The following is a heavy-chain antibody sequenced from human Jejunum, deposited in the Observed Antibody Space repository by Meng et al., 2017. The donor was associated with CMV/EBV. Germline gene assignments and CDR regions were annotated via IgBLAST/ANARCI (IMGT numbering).Heavy chain of an antibody. CDR3: VPYSPPLRYFEY. Sequence: EVQLMASGGDWVHPGGSLTLSLAASGLTFRTYAMTWVRQAPGKGLEWVSTSGTGGDTYYADSVKGRFTISRDSSKNTLYLQMHSLRAEDTAIYYCVPYSPPLRYFEYWGPGTLVTVSS. J-gene: IGHJ4*02. D-gene: IGHD4-17*01. CDR2: TSGTGGDT. V-gene: IGHV3-23*01. CDR1: GLTFRTYA.